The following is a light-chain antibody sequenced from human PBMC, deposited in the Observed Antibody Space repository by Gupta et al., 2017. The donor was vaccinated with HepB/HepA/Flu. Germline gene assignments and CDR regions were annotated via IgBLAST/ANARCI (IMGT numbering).Light chain of an antibody. V-gene: IGLV2-14*01. CDR1: SSDIGTYNS. CDR2: DVS. Sequence: QSALTQPASVSGSPGQSITISCTGTSSDIGTYNSVSWYQQYPGRAPKLILFDVSNRPSGVSHRFSGSRSGNTASLTISGLQAEDEGDYYCCSYTGTSTGGVFGGGTKLTVL. J-gene: IGLJ3*02. CDR3: CSYTGTSTGGV.